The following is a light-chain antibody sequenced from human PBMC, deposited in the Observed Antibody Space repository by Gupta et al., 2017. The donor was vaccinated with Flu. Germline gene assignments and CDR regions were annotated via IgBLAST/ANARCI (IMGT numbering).Light chain of an antibody. CDR1: RRMSSSY. CDR3: QQDSGSLGT. Sequence: EIVLTQSPGTLSLSPGERATLSCRASRRMSSSYVAWYQQKPGQAPRLLIYGPSSRAAGIPDRFSDSGSGTDFTLTISSLEPEDFAVYFCQQDSGSLGTFGGGTKVE. J-gene: IGKJ4*01. V-gene: IGKV3-20*01. CDR2: GPS.